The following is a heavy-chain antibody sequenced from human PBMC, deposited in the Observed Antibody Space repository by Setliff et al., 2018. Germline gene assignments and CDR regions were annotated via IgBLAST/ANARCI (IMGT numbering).Heavy chain of an antibody. J-gene: IGHJ4*02. CDR1: GGSISTCY. D-gene: IGHD4-4*01. CDR3: ARGAYIGLDY. Sequence: ASETLSLTCTVSGGSISTCYWTWIRQPPGKALEWIGYIYYSGTTNYSPSLKSRVTISIDMSKNQFSLKLNSVTAADTAVYYCARGAYIGLDYWGQGTLVTVSS. V-gene: IGHV4-59*01. CDR2: IYYSGTT.